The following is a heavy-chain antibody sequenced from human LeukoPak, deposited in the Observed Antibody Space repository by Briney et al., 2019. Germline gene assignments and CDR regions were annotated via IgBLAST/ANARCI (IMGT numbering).Heavy chain of an antibody. CDR3: ARAQWDSSGYVNY. D-gene: IGHD3-22*01. Sequence: GASVTLSCTASGHTFTSYAISWVRQAPGQGLEWIAWINPNSGGTNYAQKFQGRVTMTRDTSISTAYMELSRLRSDDTAVYYCARAQWDSSGYVNYWGQGTLVTVSS. CDR1: GHTFTSYA. J-gene: IGHJ4*02. CDR2: INPNSGGT. V-gene: IGHV1-2*02.